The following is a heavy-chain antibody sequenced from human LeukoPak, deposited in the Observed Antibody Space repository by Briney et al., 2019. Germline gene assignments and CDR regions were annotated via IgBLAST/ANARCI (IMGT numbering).Heavy chain of an antibody. CDR3: ARDPMRSPYYFDY. CDR1: GNSFSSNSAA. CDR2: TYYRSKWYN. D-gene: IGHD3-22*01. Sequence: SQTLSLTCAISGNSFSSNSAAWNWIRQSPSRGFEWLGRTYYRSKWYNDYAVSVKSRITINPDTSKNQFSLQLNSVTPEDTAVYYCARDPMRSPYYFDYWGQGTLVTVSS. V-gene: IGHV6-1*01. J-gene: IGHJ4*02.